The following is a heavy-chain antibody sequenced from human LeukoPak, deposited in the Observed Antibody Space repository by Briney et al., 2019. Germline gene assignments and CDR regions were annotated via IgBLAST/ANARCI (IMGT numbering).Heavy chain of an antibody. J-gene: IGHJ4*02. V-gene: IGHV3-23*01. CDR3: ASEQSGTRGWYTVDY. D-gene: IGHD3-10*01. CDR2: IRGNSERT. CDR1: GFTFSAYA. Sequence: PGGSLRLSCAASGFTFSAYAITWVRQAPGKGLEWVSAIRGNSERTYYADSVRGRFTISRDNSKDTVYLLISSLRVEDTAVYYCASEQSGTRGWYTVDYWGQGTLVAVSS.